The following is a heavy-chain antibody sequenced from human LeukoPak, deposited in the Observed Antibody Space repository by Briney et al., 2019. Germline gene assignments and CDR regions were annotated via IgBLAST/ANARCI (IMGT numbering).Heavy chain of an antibody. CDR2: IYYSGST. CDR1: GGSISSSSYY. V-gene: IGHV4-39*01. D-gene: IGHD5-18*01. CDR3: ARLDTAMLTHIDY. Sequence: PSETLSLTCTVSGGSISSSSYYWGWIRQPPGKGLEWIGSIYYSGSTYYNPSLKSRVTISVDTSKNQFSLKLSSVTAADTAVYYCARLDTAMLTHIDYWGQGTLVAVSS. J-gene: IGHJ4*02.